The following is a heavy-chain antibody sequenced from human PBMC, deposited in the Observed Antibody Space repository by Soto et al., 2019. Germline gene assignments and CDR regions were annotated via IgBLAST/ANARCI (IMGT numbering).Heavy chain of an antibody. CDR2: IRHDGSNI. CDR3: ARDGVGRTVFFGYFDY. V-gene: IGHV3-33*01. D-gene: IGHD3-3*01. Sequence: QVQLVESGGGVVQPGRSLRLSCAASGSIFSGYGMHWVRQAPGKGLEWVAVIRHDGSNIYYAESVMGRFTISRDNSKNTLYLQMNSLRAEDTAVYYCARDGVGRTVFFGYFDYWGQGALVTVSS. J-gene: IGHJ4*02. CDR1: GSIFSGYG.